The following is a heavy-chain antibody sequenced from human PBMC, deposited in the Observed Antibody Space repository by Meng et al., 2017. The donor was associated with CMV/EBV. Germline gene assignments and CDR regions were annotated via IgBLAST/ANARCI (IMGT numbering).Heavy chain of an antibody. J-gene: IGHJ4*02. CDR2: IIPILGIA. CDR1: GYPFTAYY. D-gene: IGHD2-2*01. CDR3: ARGYCSSTSCSAPDY. Sequence: SVKVSCKASGYPFTAYYMHWVRQAPGQGLEWMGRIIPILGIANYAQKFQGRVTITADKSTSTAYMELSSLRSEDTAVYYCARGYCSSTSCSAPDYWGQGTLVTVSS. V-gene: IGHV1-69*04.